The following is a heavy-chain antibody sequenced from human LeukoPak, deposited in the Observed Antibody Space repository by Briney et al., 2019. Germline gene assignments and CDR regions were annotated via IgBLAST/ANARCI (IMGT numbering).Heavy chain of an antibody. CDR1: GYTLTELS. CDR3: ATIPGYSGYDSA. D-gene: IGHD5-12*01. Sequence: ASVKVSCKVSGYTLTELSMHWVRQAPGKGLEWMGGFDPEGGETIYAQKFQGRVTMTEDTSTDTAYMELSSLRSEDTAVYYCATIPGYSGYDSAWGQGTLVTVSS. V-gene: IGHV1-24*01. J-gene: IGHJ5*02. CDR2: FDPEGGET.